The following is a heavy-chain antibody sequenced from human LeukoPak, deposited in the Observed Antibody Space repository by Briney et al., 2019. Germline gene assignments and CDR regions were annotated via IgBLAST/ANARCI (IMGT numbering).Heavy chain of an antibody. CDR2: INPNSGGT. CDR1: GGTFSSYA. V-gene: IGHV1-2*02. Sequence: ASVKVSCKASGGTFSSYAISWVRQAPGQGLEWLGWINPNSGGTNYAPKFQGRVTMTRDTSISTVYIDFSRLRSDDTAVYYCARGRYDSTGIFDYWGQGTLVTVSS. CDR3: ARGRYDSTGIFDY. D-gene: IGHD3-22*01. J-gene: IGHJ4*02.